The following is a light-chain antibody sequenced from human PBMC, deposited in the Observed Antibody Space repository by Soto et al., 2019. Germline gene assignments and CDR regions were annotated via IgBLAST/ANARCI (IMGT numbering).Light chain of an antibody. Sequence: IQMTQSPSTVSASVGDRVTITCRASQDVRTWLAWYQQRPGKAPKYLIHAATILQSGVQSRFRGNGAGTDFTLTINNLQPDDFANYYFQQVNDSPLTFGPGTQVDIK. V-gene: IGKV1-12*01. CDR1: QDVRTW. CDR3: QQVNDSPLT. J-gene: IGKJ3*01. CDR2: AAT.